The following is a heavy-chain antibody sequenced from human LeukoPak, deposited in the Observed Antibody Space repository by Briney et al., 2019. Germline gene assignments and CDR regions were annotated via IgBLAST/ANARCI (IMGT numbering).Heavy chain of an antibody. Sequence: ASVKVSCKASGYTFTGYYMHWVRQAPGQGLEWMGWINPNSGGTNYAQKFQGRVTMTRDTSISTAYMELGRLRSDDTAVYYCARGSGRINWFDPWGQGTLVTVSS. CDR2: INPNSGGT. V-gene: IGHV1-2*02. CDR1: GYTFTGYY. D-gene: IGHD2/OR15-2a*01. CDR3: ARGSGRINWFDP. J-gene: IGHJ5*02.